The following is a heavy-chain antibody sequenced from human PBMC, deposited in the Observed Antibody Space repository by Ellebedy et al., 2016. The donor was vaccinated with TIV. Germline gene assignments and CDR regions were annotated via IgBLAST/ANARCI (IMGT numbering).Heavy chain of an antibody. V-gene: IGHV3-23*01. D-gene: IGHD6-13*01. CDR1: GLTFSNYG. Sequence: GESLKISCAASGLTFSNYGMSWVRQAPGKGLEWVSGITGSGGITYYADSVKGRFTISRDNSKKTLYLQMNSLRAEDMAVYYCAKKFLGSSSRYGLDVWGQGTTVTV. CDR2: ITGSGGIT. J-gene: IGHJ6*02. CDR3: AKKFLGSSSRYGLDV.